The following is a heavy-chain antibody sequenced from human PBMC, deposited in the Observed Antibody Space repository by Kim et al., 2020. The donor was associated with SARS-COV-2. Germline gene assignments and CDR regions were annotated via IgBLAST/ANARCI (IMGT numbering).Heavy chain of an antibody. J-gene: IGHJ6*02. CDR3: VKGMSSGIQLHYYYGMDV. D-gene: IGHD1-1*01. V-gene: IGHV3-23*01. CDR1: GFTFSSYA. CDR2: ISGSGGST. Sequence: GGSLRLSCAASGFTFSSYAMSWVRQAPGKGLEWVSAISGSGGSTYYADSVKGRFTISRDNSKNTLYLQMNSLRAEDTAVYYCVKGMSSGIQLHYYYGMDVWGQGTTVTVSS.